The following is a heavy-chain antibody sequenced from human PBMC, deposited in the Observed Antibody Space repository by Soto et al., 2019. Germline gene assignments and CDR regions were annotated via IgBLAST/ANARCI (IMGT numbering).Heavy chain of an antibody. CDR3: ARTYYDILTGYKGGMDV. CDR1: GYTFTGYY. CDR2: INPNSGGT. V-gene: IGHV1-2*02. D-gene: IGHD3-9*01. J-gene: IGHJ6*02. Sequence: RASVKVSCKASGYTFTGYYMHWVRQAPGQGLEWMGWINPNSGGTNYAQKFQGRVTMTRDTSISTAYMELSRLRSDDTAVYYCARTYYDILTGYKGGMDVWGQGTTVTVSS.